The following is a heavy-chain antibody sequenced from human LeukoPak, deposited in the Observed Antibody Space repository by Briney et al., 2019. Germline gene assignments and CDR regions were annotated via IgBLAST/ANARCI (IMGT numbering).Heavy chain of an antibody. CDR3: ARGDYSNYVDY. D-gene: IGHD4-11*01. CDR2: IYTSGST. J-gene: IGHJ4*02. V-gene: IGHV4-61*02. CDR1: GFSLSTSGMR. Sequence: SGPALVKPTQTLTLTCTFSGFSLSTSGMRVSWIRQPPGKGLEWIGRIYTSGSTNYNPSLKSRVTISVDTSKNQFSLKLSSVTAADTAVYYCARGDYSNYVDYWAREPWSPSPQ.